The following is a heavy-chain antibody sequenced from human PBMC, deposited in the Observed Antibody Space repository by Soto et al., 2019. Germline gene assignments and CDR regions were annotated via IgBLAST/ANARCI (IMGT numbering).Heavy chain of an antibody. CDR1: GFNFKNAW. J-gene: IGHJ5*02. D-gene: IGHD3-10*01. V-gene: IGHV3-15*07. CDR2: IKSETDGGTT. CDR3: ARSYYGSGSPLTP. Sequence: GGSLRLSCAASGFNFKNAWINWVRQAPGKGLEWVGRIKSETDGGTTDYADSVKGRFTISRDNAKNSLYLQMNSLRAEDTAVYYCARSYYGSGSPLTPWGQGTLVTVSS.